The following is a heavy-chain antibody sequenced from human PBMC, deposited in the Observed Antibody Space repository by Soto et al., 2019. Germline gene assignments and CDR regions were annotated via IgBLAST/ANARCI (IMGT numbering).Heavy chain of an antibody. J-gene: IGHJ6*02. CDR1: GGSISGSSW. CDR3: AREGPDCITTSCSSVGMDV. V-gene: IGHV4-4*02. CDR2: IYHSGST. D-gene: IGHD2-2*01. Sequence: QVQLQESGPGLVKPSGTLSLTCAVSGGSISGSSWWSWVRQPPGKGLEWIGDIYHSGSTNYNPSLKSRVTISVDESKNQFSLKVTSVTAADTAVYYCAREGPDCITTSCSSVGMDVWGQGTTVTVSS.